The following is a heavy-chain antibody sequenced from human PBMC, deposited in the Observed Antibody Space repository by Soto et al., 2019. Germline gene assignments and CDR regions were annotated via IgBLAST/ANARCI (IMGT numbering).Heavy chain of an antibody. D-gene: IGHD6-13*01. CDR2: VNAATGVT. Sequence: SVKVSCQASGYTFTSYSVHWVRQAPGQSLEWLGWVNAATGVTEYSQTFKGRVSITRDTYASTVYMELSSLKSEDTALYFCARSSVAAAGTPRAMDVWGGGPTVTVS. V-gene: IGHV1-3*01. CDR1: GYTFTSYS. CDR3: ARSSVAAAGTPRAMDV. J-gene: IGHJ6*02.